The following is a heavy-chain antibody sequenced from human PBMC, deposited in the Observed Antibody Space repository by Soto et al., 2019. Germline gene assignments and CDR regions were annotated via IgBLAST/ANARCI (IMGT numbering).Heavy chain of an antibody. J-gene: IGHJ4*02. D-gene: IGHD3-22*01. Sequence: QVQLVQSGAEVKKPGSSVKVSCKASGGTFSSYAISWVRQAPGQGLEWMGGIIPIFGTANYAQKFQGRVTITADESTSTADMELSSLRSEDTAVYYCAVPVPYYDSSGYYFDYWGQGTLVTVSS. V-gene: IGHV1-69*01. CDR3: AVPVPYYDSSGYYFDY. CDR2: IIPIFGTA. CDR1: GGTFSSYA.